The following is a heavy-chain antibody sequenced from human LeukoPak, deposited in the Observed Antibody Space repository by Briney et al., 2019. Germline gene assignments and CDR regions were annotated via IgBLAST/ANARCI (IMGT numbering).Heavy chain of an antibody. Sequence: ASVKVSCKASGYTFSSYGISWVRQAPGQGLEWMGWISPYNGNTNYAQNLQGRVTMTTDTSTGTAYMELRSLRSDDTAVYYCARVPPIFYDYVWGSYDYWGQGTLVTVSS. CDR2: ISPYNGNT. CDR1: GYTFSSYG. V-gene: IGHV1-18*01. CDR3: ARVPPIFYDYVWGSYDY. D-gene: IGHD3-16*01. J-gene: IGHJ4*02.